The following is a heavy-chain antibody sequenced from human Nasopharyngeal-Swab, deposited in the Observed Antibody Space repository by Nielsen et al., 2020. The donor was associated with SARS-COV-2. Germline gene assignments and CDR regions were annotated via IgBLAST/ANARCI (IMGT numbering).Heavy chain of an antibody. CDR2: ISGSGGST. CDR3: AKVARDIVVVPAAMKAYYYYVMDV. V-gene: IGHV3-23*01. Sequence: WIRQPPGKGLEWVSAISGSGGSTYYADSVKGRFTISRDNSKNTLYLQMNSLRAEDTAVYYCAKVARDIVVVPAAMKAYYYYVMDVWGQGTTVTVSS. D-gene: IGHD2-2*01. J-gene: IGHJ6*02.